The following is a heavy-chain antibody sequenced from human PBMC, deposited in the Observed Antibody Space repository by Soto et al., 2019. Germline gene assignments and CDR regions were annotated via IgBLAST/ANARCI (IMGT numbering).Heavy chain of an antibody. D-gene: IGHD6-13*01. CDR2: MNPNSGNT. V-gene: IGHV1-8*01. Sequence: QVQLVQSGAEVKKPGASVKVSCKASGYTFTSYDINWVRQATGQGLEWMGWMNPNSGNTGYAQKFQGRVTMTRNTSISTAYRGLSSLRSEATAVYYCARGRYSSSWSVNWGQGTLVTVSS. J-gene: IGHJ4*02. CDR3: ARGRYSSSWSVN. CDR1: GYTFTSYD.